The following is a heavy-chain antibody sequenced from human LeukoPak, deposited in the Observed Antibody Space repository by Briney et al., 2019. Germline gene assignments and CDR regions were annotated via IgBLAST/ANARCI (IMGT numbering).Heavy chain of an antibody. CDR1: GGSISSSSYY. V-gene: IGHV4-39*01. D-gene: IGHD3-10*01. J-gene: IGHJ4*02. Sequence: PSETLSLTCTVSGGSISSSSYYWGWIRQPPGKGLEWIGSIYYSGSTYYNPSLKSRVTISVDTSKNQFSLKLSSVTAADTAVYYCARHRHYYGSGSPLVGKYFDYWGQGTLVTVSS. CDR2: IYYSGST. CDR3: ARHRHYYGSGSPLVGKYFDY.